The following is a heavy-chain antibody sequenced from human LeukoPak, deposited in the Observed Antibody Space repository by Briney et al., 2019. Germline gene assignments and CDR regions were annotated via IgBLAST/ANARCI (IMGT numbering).Heavy chain of an antibody. CDR3: ARLLTAAAGSCPNYYYGMDV. V-gene: IGHV5-10-1*01. Sequence: GGSRKISCKGFGYSFTSSWISWVRQMPGKGRGWLGRFDRSDFSTNDSPSFQGHVTISANKSISTADLQWSSLKASDTAMYYCARLLTAAAGSCPNYYYGMDVWGQGTTVTVSS. CDR2: FDRSDFST. D-gene: IGHD6-13*01. J-gene: IGHJ6*02. CDR1: GYSFTSSW.